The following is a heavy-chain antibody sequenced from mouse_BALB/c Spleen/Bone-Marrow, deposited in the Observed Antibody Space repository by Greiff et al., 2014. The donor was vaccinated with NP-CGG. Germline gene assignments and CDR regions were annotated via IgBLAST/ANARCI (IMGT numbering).Heavy chain of an antibody. CDR1: GFSLTSYG. J-gene: IGHJ4*01. CDR2: IWAGGST. Sequence: VKLMESGPGLVAPSQSLSITCTVSGFSLTSYGVHWVRQPPGKGLEWLGVIWAGGSTNYNSAFMSRLGISKDNSKSQVFLKMNSLQTDDTAMYYCARRSQGYAMDYWGQGTSVTVSS. CDR3: ARRSQGYAMDY. V-gene: IGHV2-9*02. D-gene: IGHD3-2*02.